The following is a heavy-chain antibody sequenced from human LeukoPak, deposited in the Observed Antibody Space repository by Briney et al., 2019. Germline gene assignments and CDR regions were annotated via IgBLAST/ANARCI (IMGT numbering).Heavy chain of an antibody. CDR3: ARGAHYHDSSEGFAY. CDR2: INPNRGGT. V-gene: IGHV1-2*02. J-gene: IGHJ4*02. CDR1: GYTFTGYY. Sequence: ASVKVSCKASGYTFTGYYMHWVRQAPGQGLKWMGWINPNRGGTNYAQKFQGRVTMTRDTSISTAYMELSRLRSDDTAVYYCARGAHYHDSSEGFAYWSQGTLVTVSS. D-gene: IGHD3-22*01.